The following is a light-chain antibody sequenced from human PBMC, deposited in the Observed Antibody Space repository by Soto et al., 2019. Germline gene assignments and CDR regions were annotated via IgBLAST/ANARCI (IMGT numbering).Light chain of an antibody. CDR1: QSISSR. J-gene: IGKJ1*01. CDR3: QKYISGWT. V-gene: IGKV1-5*01. Sequence: DIQMTQSPSTLSASVGDRVTITCRASQSISSRLAWYQQKPGKALNLLIYDASSLEGGVPSRFSGSGSETEFTLTISSLQPDDFATYYCQKYISGWTFGQGTKVDIK. CDR2: DAS.